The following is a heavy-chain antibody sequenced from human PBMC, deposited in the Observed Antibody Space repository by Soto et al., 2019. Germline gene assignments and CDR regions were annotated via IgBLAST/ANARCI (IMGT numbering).Heavy chain of an antibody. CDR1: GFTFSASA. CDR3: TRLEWDNYYYYGMDV. V-gene: IGHV3-73*01. D-gene: IGHD3-3*01. Sequence: EVQLVESGGGLVQPGGSLKLSCAASGFTFSASALHWVRQASGKGLEWVGRVRSKVNSYATAYAASVKGRFTIARDDSKNTADLQMNSLKTEDTAVYYCTRLEWDNYYYYGMDVWGQGTTVTVSS. J-gene: IGHJ6*02. CDR2: VRSKVNSYAT.